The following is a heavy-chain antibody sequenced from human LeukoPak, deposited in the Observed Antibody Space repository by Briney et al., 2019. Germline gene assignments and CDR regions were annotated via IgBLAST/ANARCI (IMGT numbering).Heavy chain of an antibody. CDR2: FDPEDGET. Sequence: GASVKVSCKVSGYTLTELSMHWVRQAPGKGLEWVGGFDPEDGETIYAQKFQGRVTMTEDTSTDTAYMELSSLRSEDTAVYYCARDLGDYYGSGSYSALGYWGQGTLVTVSS. V-gene: IGHV1-24*01. J-gene: IGHJ4*02. D-gene: IGHD3-10*01. CDR1: GYTLTELS. CDR3: ARDLGDYYGSGSYSALGY.